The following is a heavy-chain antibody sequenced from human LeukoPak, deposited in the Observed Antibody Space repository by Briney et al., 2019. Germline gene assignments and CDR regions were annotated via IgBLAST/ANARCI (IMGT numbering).Heavy chain of an antibody. D-gene: IGHD1-26*01. J-gene: IGHJ4*02. CDR2: ITGGGSSI. CDR3: ARGWSGSIDH. V-gene: IGHV3-48*01. CDR1: GFSFSSHS. Sequence: GGSLRLSCAASGFSFSSHSMNWFRQAPGQGLEWVSYITGGGSSIYYADSVKGRFTISRDKAKNSLYLQMNNLRVEDMAVYYCARGWSGSIDHWGQGTLVTVSS.